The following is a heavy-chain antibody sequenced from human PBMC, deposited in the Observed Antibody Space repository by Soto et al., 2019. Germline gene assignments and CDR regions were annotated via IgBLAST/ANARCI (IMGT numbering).Heavy chain of an antibody. CDR3: AISAFDI. Sequence: GPLRLACPVSVFTFSGYRMNWVRQAPGKGLEWVSYISSSSSTIYYADSVKGRFTISRDNAKKSLYLQINSLRDEDTAVYYCAISAFDIWGQGTMVTVSS. V-gene: IGHV3-48*02. CDR2: ISSSSSTI. D-gene: IGHD3-3*02. J-gene: IGHJ3*02. CDR1: VFTFSGYR.